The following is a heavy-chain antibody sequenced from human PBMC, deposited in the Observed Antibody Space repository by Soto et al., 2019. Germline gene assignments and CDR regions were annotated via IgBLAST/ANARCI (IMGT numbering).Heavy chain of an antibody. CDR2: IWYDGSNK. CDR3: ARRGSGSYEDAFDI. Sequence: QVQLVESGGGVVQPGRSLRLSCAASGFTFSGSGMHWVRQAPGKGLEWVAIIWYDGSNKYYADSVKGRFTISRDNSKNTLYLQMNSLRAEDTAVYYCARRGSGSYEDAFDIWGQGTMVTVSS. D-gene: IGHD1-26*01. J-gene: IGHJ3*02. CDR1: GFTFSGSG. V-gene: IGHV3-33*01.